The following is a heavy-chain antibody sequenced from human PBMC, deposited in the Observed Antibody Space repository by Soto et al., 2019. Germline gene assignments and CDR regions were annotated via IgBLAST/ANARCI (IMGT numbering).Heavy chain of an antibody. D-gene: IGHD4-17*01. V-gene: IGHV3-30*14. CDR3: ARDATVIAHYYGTDV. CDR2: IPYDGSNK. Sequence: PGGSLRLSCEASGFNFSSYALHCVRQAPGKGLEWVAVIPYDGSNKYYADSVNGRFTISIDNYKNTLYLQMNSLRAEDTAVYYCARDATVIAHYYGTDVWGQGTTVTVSS. J-gene: IGHJ6*02. CDR1: GFNFSSYA.